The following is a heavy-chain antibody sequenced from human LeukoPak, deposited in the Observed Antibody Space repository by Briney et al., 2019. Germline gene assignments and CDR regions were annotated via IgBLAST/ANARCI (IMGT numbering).Heavy chain of an antibody. CDR2: ISSSGSTI. J-gene: IGHJ6*02. CDR1: GFTFSDYY. Sequence: PGGSLRLSCAASGFTFSDYYMSWIRQAPGKGLEWVSYISSSGSTIYYADSVKGRFTISRDNAKNSLYPQMNSLRAEDTAVYYCARVPSGGGYCSGGSCYSTYYYGMDVWGQGTTVTVSS. D-gene: IGHD2-15*01. V-gene: IGHV3-11*01. CDR3: ARVPSGGGYCSGGSCYSTYYYGMDV.